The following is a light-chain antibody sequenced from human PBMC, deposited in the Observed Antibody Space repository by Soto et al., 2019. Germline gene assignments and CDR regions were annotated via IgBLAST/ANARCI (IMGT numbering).Light chain of an antibody. J-gene: IGKJ3*01. CDR2: AAS. V-gene: IGKV1-17*01. CDR3: LQHNTFPFT. CDR1: QGISVF. Sequence: DIQMTQSPSSLSASVGDRVTITCRASQGISVFLAWFQQKPGEAPKRLIYAASSLESGVPSRFSGRESGKEFTLTISSLQHEDFATYYCLQHNTFPFTFGPGTKVDIK.